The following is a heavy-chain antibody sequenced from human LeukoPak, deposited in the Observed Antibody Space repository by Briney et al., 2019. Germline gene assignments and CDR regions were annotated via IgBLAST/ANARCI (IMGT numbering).Heavy chain of an antibody. V-gene: IGHV4-61*02. D-gene: IGHD5-12*01. CDR2: IYTSGST. CDR3: ARGARGYSNYGGNWFDP. CDR1: GGSISSGSYY. Sequence: TLSLTCTVSGGSISSGSYYWSWIRQPAGKGLEWIGRIYTSGSTNYNPSLKSRVTMSVDTSKNQFSLKLSSVTAADTAVYYCARGARGYSNYGGNWFDPWGQGTLVTVSS. J-gene: IGHJ5*02.